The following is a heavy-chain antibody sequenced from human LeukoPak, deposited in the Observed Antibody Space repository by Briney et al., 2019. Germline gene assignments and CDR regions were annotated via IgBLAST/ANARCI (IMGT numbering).Heavy chain of an antibody. D-gene: IGHD1-26*01. V-gene: IGHV3-7*01. Sequence: GGSLRLSCAASGFTFSSYWMSWVRQAPGKGLEWVANIKQDGSEKYYVDSVKGRFTISRDNAKNTLYLQMNSLRAEDTAVYYCARDDHSGSLHDAFDIWGQGTMVTVSS. CDR3: ARDDHSGSLHDAFDI. CDR2: IKQDGSEK. J-gene: IGHJ3*02. CDR1: GFTFSSYW.